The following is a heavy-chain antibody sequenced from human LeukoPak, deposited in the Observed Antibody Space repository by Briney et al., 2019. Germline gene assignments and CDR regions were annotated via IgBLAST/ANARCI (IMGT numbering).Heavy chain of an antibody. CDR2: IYTSGST. J-gene: IGHJ4*02. V-gene: IGHV4-61*02. CDR3: ARLLGYFDY. Sequence: SETLSLTCTVSGGSISSGSYYWSWIRQPAGKGLEWIGRIYTSGSTNYNPSLKSRVTISVDTSKNQFSLKLTSVTAADTAVYYCARLLGYFDYWGQGTLVTVSS. D-gene: IGHD2/OR15-2a*01. CDR1: GGSISSGSYY.